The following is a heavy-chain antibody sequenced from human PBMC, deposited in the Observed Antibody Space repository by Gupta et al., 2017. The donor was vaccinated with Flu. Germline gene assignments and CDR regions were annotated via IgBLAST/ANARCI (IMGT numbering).Heavy chain of an antibody. CDR2: MSYKAGTT. D-gene: IGHD3-16*01. J-gene: IGHJ4*02. CDR3: GNVVWKVAGPVDQIDV. V-gene: IGHV3-23*01. Sequence: EVQPLESGGGLLQPGGSLRLSCAASWFRFDSYAMSWGREAGGKGVGWGALMSYKAGTTNYEDSVKSGITIASDDSKNTQNLQMSSLRVEDTGKYCCGNVVWKVAGPVDQIDVWGQGTLVTVSS. CDR1: WFRFDSYA.